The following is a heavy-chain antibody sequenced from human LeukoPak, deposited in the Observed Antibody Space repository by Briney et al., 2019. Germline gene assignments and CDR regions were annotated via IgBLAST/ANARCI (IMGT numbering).Heavy chain of an antibody. CDR3: TTNGWYCLDH. V-gene: IGHV4-4*02. D-gene: IGHD6-19*01. CDR2: IHHRGGT. CDR1: GFTFSSYAM. J-gene: IGHJ1*01. Sequence: GSLRLSCAASGFTFSSYAMSWVRQPPGKRLEWIGEIHHRGGTNYNPSLQSRVTISVDKSNNHFSLRLTSVTAADTAVYYCTTNGWYCLDHWGQGALVTVSS.